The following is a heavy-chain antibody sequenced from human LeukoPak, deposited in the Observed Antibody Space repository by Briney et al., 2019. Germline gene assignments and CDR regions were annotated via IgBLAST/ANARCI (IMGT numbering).Heavy chain of an antibody. CDR3: AKGDFWSGYYPMHFDY. V-gene: IGHV3-23*01. CDR2: ISGSGGST. CDR1: GFTLNSYA. D-gene: IGHD3-3*01. J-gene: IGHJ4*02. Sequence: QPGGCLRLSCAASGFTLNSYAMSCVRQAPGKGLEWVSAISGSGGSTYYADSVKGRFTISRDNSKNTLYLQMNSLRAEDTAVYYCAKGDFWSGYYPMHFDYWGQGTLVTVSS.